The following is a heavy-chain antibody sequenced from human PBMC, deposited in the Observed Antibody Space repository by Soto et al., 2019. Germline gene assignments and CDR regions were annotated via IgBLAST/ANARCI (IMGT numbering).Heavy chain of an antibody. Sequence: GGSLRLSCAASGFTFSSYAMSWVRQAPGKGLEWVSAISGSGGSTYYADSVKGRFTISRDNSKNTLYLQMNSLRAEDTAVYYCAKALGYSYDRGLSDYWGQGTLVTVSA. D-gene: IGHD5-18*01. V-gene: IGHV3-23*01. J-gene: IGHJ4*02. CDR1: GFTFSSYA. CDR2: ISGSGGST. CDR3: AKALGYSYDRGLSDY.